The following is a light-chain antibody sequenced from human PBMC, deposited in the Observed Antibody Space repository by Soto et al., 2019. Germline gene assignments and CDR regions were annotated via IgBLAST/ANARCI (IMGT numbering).Light chain of an antibody. CDR2: GAS. Sequence: EIVLSQSPATLSSGPGDGVTLSCSASQSLSSSSLAWYQQRPGQPPSLLIFGASHRAPDIPDRFSGSGSGTDFTLTISRLEPEDFAVYYCQQYGSSPWTFGQGTKV. V-gene: IGKV3-20*01. J-gene: IGKJ1*01. CDR1: QSLSSSS. CDR3: QQYGSSPWT.